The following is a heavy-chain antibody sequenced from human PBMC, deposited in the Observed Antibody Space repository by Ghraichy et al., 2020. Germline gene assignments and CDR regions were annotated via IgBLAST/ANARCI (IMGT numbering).Heavy chain of an antibody. CDR3: ARSGSRHNWFDP. CDR2: INHSGST. V-gene: IGHV4-39*07. J-gene: IGHJ5*02. Sequence: SQTLSLTCTVSGGSVSSGSYYWSWIRQPPGKGLEWIGEINHSGSTNYTPSLKSRVTISVDTSKNQFSLKLSSVTAADTAVYYCARSGSRHNWFDPWGQGTLVTVSS. D-gene: IGHD2-2*01. CDR1: GGSVSSGSYY.